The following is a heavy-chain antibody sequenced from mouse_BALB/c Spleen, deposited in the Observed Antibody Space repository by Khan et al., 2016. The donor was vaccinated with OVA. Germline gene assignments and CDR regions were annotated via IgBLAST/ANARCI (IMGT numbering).Heavy chain of an antibody. Sequence: EVELVESGGGLVKPGGSLKLSCAASGFTFSSYAMSWVRQTPEKRLEWVATISSGGSYTYYPDSVKGRFTLSRDNAKNTLYLQMSSLRSEDTAMYYCARQGGIYDGPFDYWGQGTTLTVSS. CDR3: ARQGGIYDGPFDY. CDR1: GFTFSSYA. J-gene: IGHJ2*01. V-gene: IGHV5-9-3*01. D-gene: IGHD2-3*01. CDR2: ISSGGSYT.